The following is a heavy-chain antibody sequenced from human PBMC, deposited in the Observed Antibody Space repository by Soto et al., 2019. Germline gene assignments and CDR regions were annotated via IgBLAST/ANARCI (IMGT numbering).Heavy chain of an antibody. CDR1: GFPLSKARMG. Sequence: QVTLKESGPVLVKPTETLTLTCTVSGFPLSKARMGVSWIRQPPGKTLEWLAHIFSNDEKSYSTSLKSRLTTSKDTSKSQVGLTMTNMDPVDTATYYCARMVWTTVTTEDWFDPWGQGTLVTVSS. CDR3: ARMVWTTVTTEDWFDP. V-gene: IGHV2-26*01. J-gene: IGHJ5*02. D-gene: IGHD4-4*01. CDR2: IFSNDEK.